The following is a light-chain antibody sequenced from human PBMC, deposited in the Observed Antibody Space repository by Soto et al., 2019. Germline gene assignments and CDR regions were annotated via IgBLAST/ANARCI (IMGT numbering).Light chain of an antibody. Sequence: EIVLTQSPASLSLSPGEIATVSCSASQSVSSHLAWYQQKRGQAPRLLIYDASSRASGIPARFSGSGSGTDFTLTISSLEPEDFAVYYCQQGGNWPLTFGQGTRLEN. CDR2: DAS. V-gene: IGKV3-11*01. CDR3: QQGGNWPLT. J-gene: IGKJ5*01. CDR1: QSVSSH.